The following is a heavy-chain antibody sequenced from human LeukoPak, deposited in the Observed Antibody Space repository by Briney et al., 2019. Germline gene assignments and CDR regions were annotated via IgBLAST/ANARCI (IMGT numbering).Heavy chain of an antibody. Sequence: SVKVSCKGSGGTFNSYAISWVRQAPGQGLEWMGGVIPVFALTRYAQKFQGRITVTADEFTNTVYMEMTNLTTEDRAMYYCASSYSFGTNSDSWGQRTLVTVS. CDR1: GGTFNSYA. CDR2: VIPVFALT. V-gene: IGHV1-69*13. CDR3: ASSYSFGTNSDS. J-gene: IGHJ4*02. D-gene: IGHD5-18*01.